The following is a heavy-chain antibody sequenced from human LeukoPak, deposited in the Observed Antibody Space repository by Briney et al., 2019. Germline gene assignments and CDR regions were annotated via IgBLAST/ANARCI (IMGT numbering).Heavy chain of an antibody. V-gene: IGHV4-59*02. J-gene: IGHJ2*01. D-gene: IGHD1-26*01. Sequence: TSETLSLTCIVSGSSVSTFYWSWLRQSPGTGREWIGFVHDTGSTAYNPSLKSRVTISFETSKNQLSLMLTSVTAADTAMYYCARGSTDVYSYLDVWGRGTLVTVSS. CDR1: GSSVSTFY. CDR3: ARGSTDVYSYLDV. CDR2: VHDTGST.